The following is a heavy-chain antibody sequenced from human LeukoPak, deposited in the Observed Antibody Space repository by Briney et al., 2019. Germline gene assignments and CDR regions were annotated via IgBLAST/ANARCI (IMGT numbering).Heavy chain of an antibody. CDR2: FNPIFGSA. D-gene: IGHD3-10*01. V-gene: IGHV1-69*05. J-gene: IGHJ5*02. CDR1: GDSFGTYG. CDR3: PRAFGSEAFDP. Sequence: ASVKVSCKASGDSFGTYGITWVRQALGQGLEWMGGFNPIFGSAQYAQKFQGRVTITMDVSARTVYMELSSLRSEDTTIYYCPRAFGSEAFDPWGQGTLVTVSS.